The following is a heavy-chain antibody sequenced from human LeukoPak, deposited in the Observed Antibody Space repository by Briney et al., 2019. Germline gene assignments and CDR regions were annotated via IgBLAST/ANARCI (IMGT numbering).Heavy chain of an antibody. V-gene: IGHV3-49*04. CDR3: NRWLGGSYSNY. D-gene: IGHD1-26*01. CDR2: IRGKPSSGTT. J-gene: IGHJ4*02. Sequence: GGSLRLSCATSGFTFGDYAITWVRQASGKGLEWVGFIRGKPSSGTTEYAASVKGRFTISRDDSKSIAYLQMDSLKTEDTAVCYCNRWLGGSYSNYWGQGTLVTVSS. CDR1: GFTFGDYA.